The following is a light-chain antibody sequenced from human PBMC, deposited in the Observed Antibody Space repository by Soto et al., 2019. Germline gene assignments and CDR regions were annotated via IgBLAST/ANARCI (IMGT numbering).Light chain of an antibody. CDR2: AAS. V-gene: IGKV1-39*01. J-gene: IGKJ2*02. CDR1: QSISSY. CDR3: QQSYSTLPCT. Sequence: DIQMTQSPSSLSASVGDRVTITCRTSQSISSYLNGYQQKPGKAPKLLIYAASSLQSGVPSRCSGSGSGTDFTLTISSLQPEDFATYYCQQSYSTLPCTFGQGTKVDIK.